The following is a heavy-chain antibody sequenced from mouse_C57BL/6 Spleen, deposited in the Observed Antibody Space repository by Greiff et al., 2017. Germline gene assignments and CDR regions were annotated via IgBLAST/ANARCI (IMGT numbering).Heavy chain of an antibody. J-gene: IGHJ4*01. CDR3: ARAGGYYGSNYAMDY. D-gene: IGHD1-1*01. CDR1: GFTFSSYT. Sequence: EVHLVESGGGLVKPGGSLKLSCAASGFTFSSYTMSWVRQTPEKRLEWVATISGGGGNTYYPDSVKGRFTISRDNAKNTLYLQMSSLRSEDTALYYCARAGGYYGSNYAMDYWGQGTSVTVSS. V-gene: IGHV5-9*01. CDR2: ISGGGGNT.